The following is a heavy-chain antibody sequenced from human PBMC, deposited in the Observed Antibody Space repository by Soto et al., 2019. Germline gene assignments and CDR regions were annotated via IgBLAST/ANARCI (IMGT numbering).Heavy chain of an antibody. Sequence: SETLSLTCTVSGGSISSYYWSWIRQPPGKGLEWIGYIYYSGSTNYNPSLKSRVTISVDTSKNQFSLKLSSVTAADTAVYYCARDRSQQLAVIDYYYGMDVWGQGTTVTVSS. V-gene: IGHV4-59*01. CDR1: GGSISSYY. CDR3: ARDRSQQLAVIDYYYGMDV. J-gene: IGHJ6*02. CDR2: IYYSGST. D-gene: IGHD6-13*01.